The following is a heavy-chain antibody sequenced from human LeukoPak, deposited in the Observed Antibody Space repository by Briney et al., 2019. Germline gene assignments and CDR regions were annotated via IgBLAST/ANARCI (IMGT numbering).Heavy chain of an antibody. Sequence: GGSLRLSCAVSGFRVSDYYMSWVRQAPGKGLEWVAFIWYDGSNKYYADSVKGRFTVSRDNSKNTLYLQMNSLRAEDTAVYYCAKDERGYYDSSGFFGAIDYWGQGSLVSVSS. J-gene: IGHJ4*02. V-gene: IGHV3-30*02. CDR1: GFRVSDYY. D-gene: IGHD3-22*01. CDR3: AKDERGYYDSSGFFGAIDY. CDR2: IWYDGSNK.